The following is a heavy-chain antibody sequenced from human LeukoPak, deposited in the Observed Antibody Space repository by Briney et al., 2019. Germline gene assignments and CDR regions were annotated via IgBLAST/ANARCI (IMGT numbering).Heavy chain of an antibody. CDR2: ISGSGGST. V-gene: IGHV3-23*01. CDR1: GVTFSSYA. CDR3: AKEALPGIAVAGRVY. J-gene: IGHJ4*02. D-gene: IGHD6-19*01. Sequence: GGSLRLSCAASGVTFSSYAMSWVRQAPGMGLEWVSAISGSGGSTYYADSVRGRFTISRDNSKNTVYLQMNSLRAEDTAVYFCAKEALPGIAVAGRVYWGQGTLVAVSS.